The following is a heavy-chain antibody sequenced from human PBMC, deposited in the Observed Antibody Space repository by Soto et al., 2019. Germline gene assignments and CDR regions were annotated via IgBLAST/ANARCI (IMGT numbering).Heavy chain of an antibody. CDR2: IFYIGNT. V-gene: IGHV4-59*08. J-gene: IGHJ2*01. CDR3: ARHVANGFTFDV. CDR1: GGSISGYY. D-gene: IGHD2-21*01. Sequence: QVQLQESGPGLVKPSETLSLTCTVSGGSISGYYWSWVRQSPGTGLEWIGYIFYIGNTKYNPSLKRRVAILVDTSKNQFSLKVNSVTAADTAVYYCARHVANGFTFDVWGRGALVTVSS.